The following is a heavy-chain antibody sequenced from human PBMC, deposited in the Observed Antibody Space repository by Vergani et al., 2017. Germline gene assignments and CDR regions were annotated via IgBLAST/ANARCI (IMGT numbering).Heavy chain of an antibody. D-gene: IGHD3-22*01. J-gene: IGHJ4*02. Sequence: QVQLVQSGAEVKKPGASVKVSCKASGYTFTSYYMHWVRQAPGQGLEWMGIINPSGGSTSYAQKFQGRVTMTRDTSTSTVYMELSSLRSEDTAVYYCARDGRYRSSGYYWGFDYWDQGTLVNVSS. CDR1: GYTFTSYY. CDR3: ARDGRYRSSGYYWGFDY. CDR2: INPSGGST. V-gene: IGHV1-46*03.